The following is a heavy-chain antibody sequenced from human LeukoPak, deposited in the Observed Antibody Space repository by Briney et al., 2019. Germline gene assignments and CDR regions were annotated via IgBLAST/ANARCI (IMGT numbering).Heavy chain of an antibody. CDR1: GFTFSSYA. V-gene: IGHV3-30*04. J-gene: IGHJ6*04. CDR3: ARDHWSYYYGMDV. D-gene: IGHD2-8*02. CDR2: ISYDGSNK. Sequence: GGSLRLSCAASGFTFSSYAMHWVRQAPGKGLERVAVISYDGSNKYYADSVKGRFTISRDNSKNTLYLQMNSLRAEDTAVYYCARDHWSYYYGMDVWGKGTTVTVSS.